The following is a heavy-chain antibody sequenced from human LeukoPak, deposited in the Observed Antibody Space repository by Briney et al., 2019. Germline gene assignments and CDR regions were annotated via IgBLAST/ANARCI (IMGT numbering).Heavy chain of an antibody. CDR3: ASGKETSMAQGY. CDR1: GFTVSSNY. CDR2: IYSGGSI. D-gene: IGHD5-18*01. V-gene: IGHV3-53*01. Sequence: PGGSLRLSCAVSGFTVSSNYMRWVRQAPGKGLEWVSVIYSGGSIYYADSVKGRFTTSRDISKNTVDLQLNSLRAEDTAVYYCASGKETSMAQGYWGQGTLVTVSS. J-gene: IGHJ4*02.